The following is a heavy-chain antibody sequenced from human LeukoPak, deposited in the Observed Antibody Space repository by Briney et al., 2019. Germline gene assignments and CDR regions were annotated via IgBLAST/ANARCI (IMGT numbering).Heavy chain of an antibody. D-gene: IGHD4-23*01. J-gene: IGHJ4*02. CDR1: GGSISSYY. CDR3: ARGSYGGQH. CDR2: IYYSGST. Sequence: PSETPSLTCTVSGGSISSYYWSWIRQPPGKGLEWIGYIYYSGSTNYNPSLKSRVTISVDTSKNQFSLRLSSVTAADTAVYYCARGSYGGQHWGQGTLVTVSS. V-gene: IGHV4-59*01.